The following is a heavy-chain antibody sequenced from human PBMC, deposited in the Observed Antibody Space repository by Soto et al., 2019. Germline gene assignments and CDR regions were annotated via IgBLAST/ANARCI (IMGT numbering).Heavy chain of an antibody. Sequence: QMQLQESGPGLVKPSQTLSLTCTVSGASISSGDFYWSWLRQPPGKGGECSVSTFSRVTTHYNPSLNIRASMSLATSKNQCALKLNSVTAPDPAVYYCATSTPSAQRRAFDIWGQGTMVTVSS. CDR2: TFSRVTT. J-gene: IGHJ3*02. CDR3: ATSTPSAQRRAFDI. CDR1: GASISSGDFY. V-gene: IGHV4-30-4*01.